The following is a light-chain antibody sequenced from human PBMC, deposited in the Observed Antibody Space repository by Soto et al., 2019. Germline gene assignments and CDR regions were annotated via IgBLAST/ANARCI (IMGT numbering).Light chain of an antibody. V-gene: IGKV3-11*01. CDR1: QSVNTY. Sequence: EIVLTQSPATLSLPPGERVSLSCRASQSVNTYFAWYQQKPGQAPRLLIYDASSRATGIPARFSGSGSGTDFTLTISSIEPEDFAMYYCQQRSSWPLTFGHGTRVEI. CDR2: DAS. J-gene: IGKJ1*01. CDR3: QQRSSWPLT.